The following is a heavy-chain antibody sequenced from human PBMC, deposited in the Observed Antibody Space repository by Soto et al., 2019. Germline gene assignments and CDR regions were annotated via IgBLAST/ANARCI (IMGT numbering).Heavy chain of an antibody. CDR1: GFSLSPSGVG. J-gene: IGHJ4*02. V-gene: IGHV2-5*02. CDR2: IYWDDDK. CDR3: AHSSLRANYDYIWGSYRYPFDY. Sequence: SGPTLVKPTQPLTLTCTFSGFSLSPSGVGVGWIRQPPGKALEWLALIYWDDDKRYSPSLKSRLNITKDTSKHQVVLTKTNMDPVDTATYYWAHSSLRANYDYIWGSYRYPFDYWGQGTLVTVSS. D-gene: IGHD3-16*02.